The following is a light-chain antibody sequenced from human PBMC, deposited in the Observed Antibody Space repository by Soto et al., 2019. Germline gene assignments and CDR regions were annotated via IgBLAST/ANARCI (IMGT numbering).Light chain of an antibody. CDR1: SSNIGSNS. Sequence: QSVLTQPPSASGTPGQRVTSSCSGGSSNIGSNSVNWYQQLPGAAPKLLIYSNNQRPSGVPDRFSGSKSGTSASLAISGLQSEDEADYYCAAWDDSLNGREVFGTGTKLPV. V-gene: IGLV1-44*01. J-gene: IGLJ1*01. CDR3: AAWDDSLNGREV. CDR2: SNN.